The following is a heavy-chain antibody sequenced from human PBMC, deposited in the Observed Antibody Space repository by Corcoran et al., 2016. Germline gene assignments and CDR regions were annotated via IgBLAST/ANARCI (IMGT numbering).Heavy chain of an antibody. J-gene: IGHJ3*02. CDR2: IIPIFGTA. CDR1: GGTFSSYA. CDR3: ARDQGGFPGAPRDDAFDI. Sequence: QVQLVQSGAEVKKPGSSVKVSCKASGGTFSSYAISWVRQAPGQGLEWMGGIIPIFGTANYAPKFQGRVTITADESTSTAYMELSSLRSEDTAVYYCARDQGGFPGAPRDDAFDIWGQGTMVTVSS. V-gene: IGHV1-69*01. D-gene: IGHD1-26*01.